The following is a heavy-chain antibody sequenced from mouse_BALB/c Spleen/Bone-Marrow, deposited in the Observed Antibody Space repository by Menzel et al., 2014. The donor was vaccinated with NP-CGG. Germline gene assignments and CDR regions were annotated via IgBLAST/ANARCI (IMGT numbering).Heavy chain of an antibody. CDR3: ARYRYYGSSYAMDY. CDR2: IDPANGNT. CDR1: GFNIKDTY. V-gene: IGHV14-3*02. Sequence: VQLQQSGAELVKPGASAKLSCTASGFNIKDTYMHWVKQRPEQGLEWIGRIDPANGNTKYDPKFQGKATITADTSSNTAYLHLSSLTSEDTAVYYCARYRYYGSSYAMDYWGQGTSVTVSS. J-gene: IGHJ4*01. D-gene: IGHD1-1*01.